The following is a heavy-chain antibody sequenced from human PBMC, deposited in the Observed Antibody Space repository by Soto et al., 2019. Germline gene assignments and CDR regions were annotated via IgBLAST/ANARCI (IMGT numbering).Heavy chain of an antibody. V-gene: IGHV1-18*01. CDR1: GYTFSNYC. CDR3: ARVVPGAEAWFGT. D-gene: IGHD2-2*01. CDR2: ISLYSDGT. J-gene: IGHJ5*02. Sequence: QVQLVQSGGEVKRPGASVKVSCKTSGYTFSNYCITWVRQAHGQPLEWLGWISLYSDGTNYAQKFQGRVSMTTDTSTTTAYMELRSLRSDDTAVYYCARVVPGAEAWFGTWGQGTLVTVSS.